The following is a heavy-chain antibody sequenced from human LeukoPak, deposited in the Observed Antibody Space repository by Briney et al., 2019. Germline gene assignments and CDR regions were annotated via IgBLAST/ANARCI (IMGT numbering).Heavy chain of an antibody. CDR3: VRGGVWGLSSNWLEA. CDR1: GFTFSRHD. D-gene: IGHD7-27*01. J-gene: IGHJ5*02. CDR2: FTPAGDR. V-gene: IGHV3-13*04. Sequence: GGSLRLSCEASGFTFSRHDMHWVRQAAGKGLEWVSGFTPAGDRYYAESVKGRFTISRGNAKSSLYLEMNSLRVGDTAVYYCVRGGVWGLSSNWLEAWGQGTLVIVSS.